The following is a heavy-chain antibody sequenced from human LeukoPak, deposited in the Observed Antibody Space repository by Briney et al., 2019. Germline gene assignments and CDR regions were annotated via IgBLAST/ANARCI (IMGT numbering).Heavy chain of an antibody. D-gene: IGHD2-2*01. Sequence: GGSLRLSCAASGFTFNSYAMSWVRQAPGRGLEWVSAISGSGGSTCYADSVKVRFPISRDNSKNTLYLQMNSLRAEDTAVYHCARGPGYIVVVPAAIPWGQGTLVTVSS. CDR1: GFTFNSYA. CDR2: ISGSGGST. CDR3: ARGPGYIVVVPAAIP. J-gene: IGHJ5*02. V-gene: IGHV3-23*01.